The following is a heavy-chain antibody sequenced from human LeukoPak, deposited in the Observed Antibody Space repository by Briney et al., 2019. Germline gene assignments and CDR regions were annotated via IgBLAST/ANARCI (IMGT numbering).Heavy chain of an antibody. CDR2: ISAYNGNT. CDR1: GYTFTSYG. CDR3: ARAFWSGYYTYYNYYYMDV. D-gene: IGHD3-3*01. V-gene: IGHV1-18*01. J-gene: IGHJ6*03. Sequence: ASVKVSCKASGYTFTSYGISWVRQAPGQGLEWMGWISAYNGNTNYAQKLQGRVTMTTDTSTSTAYMELRSLRSDDTAVYYCARAFWSGYYTYYNYYYMDVWGKGTTVTVSS.